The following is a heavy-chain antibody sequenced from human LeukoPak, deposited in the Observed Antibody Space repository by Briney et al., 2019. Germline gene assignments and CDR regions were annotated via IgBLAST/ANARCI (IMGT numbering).Heavy chain of an antibody. Sequence: SETLSLTCTVSGYSISSGYYWGWIRQPPGKGLEWIGSIYHSGSTYYNPSLKSRVTISVDTSKNQFSLKLSSVTAADTAVYYCASTLPGGVVVAASDDYMDVWGKGTTVTVSS. CDR2: IYHSGST. CDR3: ASTLPGGVVVAASDDYMDV. CDR1: GYSISSGYY. D-gene: IGHD2-15*01. J-gene: IGHJ6*03. V-gene: IGHV4-38-2*02.